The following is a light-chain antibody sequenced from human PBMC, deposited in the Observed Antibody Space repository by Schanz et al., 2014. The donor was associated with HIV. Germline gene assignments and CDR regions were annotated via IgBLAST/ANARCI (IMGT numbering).Light chain of an antibody. J-gene: IGLJ1*01. V-gene: IGLV2-14*03. Sequence: QSVLTQPASVSGSPGQSITISCTGTRSNVGGYDYVSWYQQHPGKAPKLIIYEVSNRPSGISYRFSGSKSGNTASLTISGLQAEDEADYYCSSYTSSSTLYVFGTGTKLTVL. CDR3: SSYTSSSTLYV. CDR2: EVS. CDR1: RSNVGGYDY.